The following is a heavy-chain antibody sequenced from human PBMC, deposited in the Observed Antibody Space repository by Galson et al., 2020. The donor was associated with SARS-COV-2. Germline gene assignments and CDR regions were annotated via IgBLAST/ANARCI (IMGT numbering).Heavy chain of an antibody. Sequence: SETLSLTCTVSGASIISSSHYWVWLRQPPGKGLEWIGTVNFRGSTFYNPSLNSRITISVDTSKNQFSLKLSSVTAADTALYARRDSSGYYQHLYYLDSWGQGALVTVSS. J-gene: IGHJ4*02. D-gene: IGHD3-22*01. CDR1: GASIISSSHY. CDR3: RDSSGYYQHLYYLDS. CDR2: VNFRGST. V-gene: IGHV4-39*01.